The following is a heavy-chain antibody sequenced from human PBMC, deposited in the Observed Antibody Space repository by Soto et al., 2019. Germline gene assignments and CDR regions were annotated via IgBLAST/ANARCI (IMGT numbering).Heavy chain of an antibody. Sequence: QVQLVQSGAEVKKPGASVKVSCKASGYTFTSHKINWVRQATGQGLEWMGWMDPDSGKTAYVQKFQGRVTMTRNTSIGTDYKERNSLRSEDTAMYYCARQLDDFWGSFKWFDPWGQGTLVNVAS. CDR2: MDPDSGKT. CDR3: ARQLDDFWGSFKWFDP. V-gene: IGHV1-8*01. CDR1: GYTFTSHK. J-gene: IGHJ5*02. D-gene: IGHD3-3*01.